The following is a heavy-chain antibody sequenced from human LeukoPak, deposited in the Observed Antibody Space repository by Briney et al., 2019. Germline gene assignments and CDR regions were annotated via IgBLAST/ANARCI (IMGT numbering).Heavy chain of an antibody. J-gene: IGHJ4*02. Sequence: SETLSLTCAVYGGSFSGYYWSWIRRPAGKGLEWIGRIYTSGSTNYNPSLKSRVTMSVDTSKNQFSLKLSSVTAADTAVYYCARDDGGSADYWGQGTLVTVSS. CDR1: GGSFSGYY. V-gene: IGHV4-4*07. D-gene: IGHD2-15*01. CDR3: ARDDGGSADY. CDR2: IYTSGST.